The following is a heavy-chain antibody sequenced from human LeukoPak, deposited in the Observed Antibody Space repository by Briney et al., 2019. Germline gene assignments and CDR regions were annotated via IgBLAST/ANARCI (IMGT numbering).Heavy chain of an antibody. CDR1: GGSISSYY. V-gene: IGHV4-4*07. Sequence: WETLSLTCTVSGGSISSYYWSWIRQPAGKGLEWIGRIYSGGSTNYNPSLKSRVTMSVDSSNNQFSLKLSSVTAADTAVFYCARENTGSYREFDYWGQGTLVTVSS. D-gene: IGHD1-26*01. CDR2: IYSGGST. J-gene: IGHJ4*02. CDR3: ARENTGSYREFDY.